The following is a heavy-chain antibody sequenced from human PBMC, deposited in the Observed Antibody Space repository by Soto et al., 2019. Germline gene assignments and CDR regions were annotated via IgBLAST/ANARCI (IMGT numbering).Heavy chain of an antibody. J-gene: IGHJ4*02. Sequence: EVQLVESGGGLVQPGGSLRLSCAASGFTFSSYWMSWVRQAPGKGLEWVANIKQDGSEKYYVDSVKGRFTISRDNAKNSLYLQMNSLRAEDTDVYYCAKAKKTTITMVRGVIRVFDYWGQGTLVTVSS. CDR3: AKAKKTTITMVRGVIRVFDY. V-gene: IGHV3-7*01. D-gene: IGHD3-10*01. CDR2: IKQDGSEK. CDR1: GFTFSSYW.